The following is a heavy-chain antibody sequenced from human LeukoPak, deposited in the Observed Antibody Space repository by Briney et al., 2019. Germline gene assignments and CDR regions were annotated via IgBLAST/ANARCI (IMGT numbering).Heavy chain of an antibody. J-gene: IGHJ5*02. CDR2: IYHSGST. V-gene: IGHV4-4*02. Sequence: PSGTLSLTCAVSGGSISSSNWWSWVRQPPGKGLEWIGEIYHSGSTNYNPSLKSRVTISVDKSKNQFSLKLSSVTAADTAVYYCARAGGGFYSSTNWFDPWGQGTLVTVSS. CDR1: GGSISSSNW. CDR3: ARAGGGFYSSTNWFDP. D-gene: IGHD6-13*01.